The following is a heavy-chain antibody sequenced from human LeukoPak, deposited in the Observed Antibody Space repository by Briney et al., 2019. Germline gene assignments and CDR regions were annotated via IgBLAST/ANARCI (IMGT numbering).Heavy chain of an antibody. CDR1: GYTFTSYY. CDR3: VRDGAHWDLDY. Sequence: GASVKVSCKASGYTFTSYYMHWVRQAPGQGLEWMGIINPSGGSTSYAQKFQGRVTMTRDTSTSTVYMELSSPRAEDTAMYYCVRDGAHWDLDYWGQGTLVTVSS. V-gene: IGHV1-46*01. D-gene: IGHD7-27*01. CDR2: INPSGGST. J-gene: IGHJ4*02.